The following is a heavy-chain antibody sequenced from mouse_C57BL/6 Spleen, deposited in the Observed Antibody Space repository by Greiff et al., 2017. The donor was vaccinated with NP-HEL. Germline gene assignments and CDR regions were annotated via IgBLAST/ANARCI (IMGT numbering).Heavy chain of an antibody. CDR2: INPSSGYP. Sequence: QVQLQQSGAELARPGASVKMSCKASGYTFTSYTMHWVKQRPGRGLEWIGYINPSSGYPKSNQKFKDKATLTADKSSSTAYMQLSSLTSEDSAVYYCARIYYYGSSYPRDYWGQGTTLTVSS. D-gene: IGHD1-1*01. J-gene: IGHJ2*01. CDR1: GYTFTSYT. V-gene: IGHV1-4*01. CDR3: ARIYYYGSSYPRDY.